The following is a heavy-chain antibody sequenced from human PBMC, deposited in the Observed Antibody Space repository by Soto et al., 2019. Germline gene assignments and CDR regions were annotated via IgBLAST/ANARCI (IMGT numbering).Heavy chain of an antibody. Sequence: QVQLVQSGAEVKKPGASVKVSCKASGYTFTGYYIHWVRQAPGQGLEWMGCINPNSGGTNYAQKFQGGVTMTSDTSISTDYMELSRLRSDDTAVYYCARDPTPYGSGRGVGWFVPWGQGTLVTVSS. CDR2: INPNSGGT. D-gene: IGHD3-10*01. V-gene: IGHV1-2*02. CDR3: ARDPTPYGSGRGVGWFVP. CDR1: GYTFTGYY. J-gene: IGHJ5*02.